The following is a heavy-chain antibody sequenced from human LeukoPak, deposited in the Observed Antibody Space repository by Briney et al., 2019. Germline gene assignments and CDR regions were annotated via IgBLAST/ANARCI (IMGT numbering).Heavy chain of an antibody. Sequence: GGSLRLSCAASGFTFSSYAMSWVRQAPGKGLEWVSSISSSSSYIYYADSVKGRFTISRDNAKNSLYLQMNSLRAEDTAVYYCARERDYYDSQCIDYWGQGTLVTVSS. J-gene: IGHJ4*02. CDR1: GFTFSSYA. CDR2: ISSSSSYI. CDR3: ARERDYYDSQCIDY. D-gene: IGHD3-22*01. V-gene: IGHV3-21*01.